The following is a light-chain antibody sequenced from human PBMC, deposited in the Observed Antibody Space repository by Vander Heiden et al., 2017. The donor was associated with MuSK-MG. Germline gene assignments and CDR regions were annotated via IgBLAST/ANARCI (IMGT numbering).Light chain of an antibody. CDR3: QQSYSTQA. CDR2: AAS. V-gene: IGKV1-39*01. CDR1: QSISNF. J-gene: IGKJ4*01. Sequence: DIQMTQSPSSLSASVGDRVTITCRASQSISNFLNWYQHKPGKAPKLLIYAASSLQSGVPSRFSGSGSGTDFTLTISRLQPEDFATYYCQQSYSTQAFGGGTKVEIK.